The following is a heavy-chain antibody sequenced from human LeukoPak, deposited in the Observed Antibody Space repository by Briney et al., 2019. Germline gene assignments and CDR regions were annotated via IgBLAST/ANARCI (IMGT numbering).Heavy chain of an antibody. D-gene: IGHD4-17*01. Sequence: GGSLRLSCAASGFTFSGSSVHWVRQAPGKGLEWVSYIGSSGSTVYYADSVKGRFTISRDNAKNSLYLQMNSLRDEDTAVYYCARDTLVYADSPDAFDIWGQGTMVTVSS. V-gene: IGHV3-48*02. CDR1: GFTFSGSS. CDR3: ARDTLVYADSPDAFDI. CDR2: IGSSGSTV. J-gene: IGHJ3*02.